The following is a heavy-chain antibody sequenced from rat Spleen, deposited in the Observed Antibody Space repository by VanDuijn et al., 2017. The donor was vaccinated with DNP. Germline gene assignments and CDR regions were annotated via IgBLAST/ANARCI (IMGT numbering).Heavy chain of an antibody. CDR1: GFSLTDYS. CDR2: IQSGGSP. V-gene: IGHV2-19*01. J-gene: IGHJ4*01. D-gene: IGHD1-3*01. Sequence: QVQLKESGPGLVQPSQTLSLMCTVSGFSLTDYSVHWVRQPPGKVLEWMGRIQSGGSPDYNSALKSRLSISRDTAKSQVFLKMNSVPTEDTAMYFCARSLATVAPTGAMDAWGQGTSVTVSS. CDR3: ARSLATVAPTGAMDA.